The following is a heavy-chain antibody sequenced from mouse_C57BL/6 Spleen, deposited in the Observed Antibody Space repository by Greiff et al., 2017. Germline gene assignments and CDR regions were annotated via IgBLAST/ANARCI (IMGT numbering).Heavy chain of an antibody. CDR3: ARSTVVARGYFDY. CDR1: GFTFTNYY. Sequence: EVKLVESGGGLVQPGGSLSLSCAASGFTFTNYYMSWVRQPPGKALEWLGFIRNKANGYTTEYSASVKGRFTISRDNSQSILYLQMNALRAEDSATYYCARSTVVARGYFDYWGQGTTLTVSS. V-gene: IGHV7-3*01. CDR2: IRNKANGYTT. D-gene: IGHD1-1*01. J-gene: IGHJ2*01.